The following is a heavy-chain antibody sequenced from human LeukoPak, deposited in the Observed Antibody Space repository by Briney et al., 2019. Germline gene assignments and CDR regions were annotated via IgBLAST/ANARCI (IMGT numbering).Heavy chain of an antibody. D-gene: IGHD3-22*01. V-gene: IGHV4-59*01. CDR3: ASAPSPYYYDSSGYVENYYYYGMDV. CDR1: GGSISSYY. J-gene: IGHJ6*02. Sequence: PSETLSLTCTVSGGSISSYYWSWIRQPPGKGLEWIGYIYHSGSTNYNPSLKSRVTISVDTSKNQFSLKLSSVTAADTAVYYCASAPSPYYYDSSGYVENYYYYGMDVWGQGTTVTVSS. CDR2: IYHSGST.